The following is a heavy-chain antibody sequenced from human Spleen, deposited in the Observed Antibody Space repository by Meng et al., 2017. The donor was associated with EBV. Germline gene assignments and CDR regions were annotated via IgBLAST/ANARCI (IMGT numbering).Heavy chain of an antibody. CDR2: IHYSEGS. V-gene: IGHV4-61*01. D-gene: IGHD3-10*01. CDR1: PGSVNSGNPY. J-gene: IGHJ4*02. Sequence: QVLLQEPGPVLLKPSETLSLTCTVSPGSVNSGNPYWSWIRQPPGKGLEWIGYIHYSEGSSHNPSLKSRVTISLDTSKNQVSLKLSSVTAADTALYYCARVTWLRGVRGHFDSWGQGTLVTVSS. CDR3: ARVTWLRGVRGHFDS.